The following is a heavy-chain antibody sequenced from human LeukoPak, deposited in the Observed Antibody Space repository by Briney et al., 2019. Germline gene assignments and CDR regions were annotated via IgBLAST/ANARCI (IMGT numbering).Heavy chain of an antibody. CDR3: ARDMSSGWYSNFDY. V-gene: IGHV3-9*01. Sequence: PGGSLRLSCAASGFTFDDYAIHWVRQAPGKGLEWVSSISWNSGSIGYADSVKGRFTISRVNAKNSLYLQMNSLRVEDTAVYYCARDMSSGWYSNFDYWGQGTLVTVSS. J-gene: IGHJ4*02. CDR2: ISWNSGSI. D-gene: IGHD6-19*01. CDR1: GFTFDDYA.